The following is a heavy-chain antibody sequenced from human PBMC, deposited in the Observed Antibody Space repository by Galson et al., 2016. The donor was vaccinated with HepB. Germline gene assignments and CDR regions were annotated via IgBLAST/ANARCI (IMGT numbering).Heavy chain of an antibody. Sequence: SLRLSCAASGFTFTPYWMHWVRQAPGKGLVWVSRINLDGSNTTYADSVKGRFTIPRDSANNTLSLQMNSVRAEDTAVYYCARDQPRILYGRRYYYMDVWGKGTTVTVSS. D-gene: IGHD2-8*01. CDR2: INLDGSNT. CDR1: GFTFTPYW. J-gene: IGHJ6*03. CDR3: ARDQPRILYGRRYYYMDV. V-gene: IGHV3-74*01.